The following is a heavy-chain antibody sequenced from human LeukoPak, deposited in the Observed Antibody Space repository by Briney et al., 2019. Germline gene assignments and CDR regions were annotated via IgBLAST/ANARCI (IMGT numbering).Heavy chain of an antibody. CDR2: INHSGST. V-gene: IGHV4-34*01. Sequence: NPSETLSLTCAVYGGSFSGYYWSWIRQPPGKGLEWIGEINHSGSTNYNPSLKSRVTISVDTSKNQFPLKLSSVTAADTAVYYCARGSVVVAATGVIGYFDYWGQGTLVTVSS. CDR1: GGSFSGYY. D-gene: IGHD2-15*01. J-gene: IGHJ4*02. CDR3: ARGSVVVAATGVIGYFDY.